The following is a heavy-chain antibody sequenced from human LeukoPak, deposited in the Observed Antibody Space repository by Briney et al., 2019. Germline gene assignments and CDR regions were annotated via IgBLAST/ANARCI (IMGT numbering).Heavy chain of an antibody. D-gene: IGHD6-19*01. CDR3: AKADSSGWGYFDY. CDR2: ISTSGGST. Sequence: GGSLRLSCAASGFTFSIYAMPWVRQAPGKGLEWVSAISTSGGSTYYADSVKGRFTISRDNSKNTLYLQMNSLRAEDTAVYFCAKADSSGWGYFDYWGQGTLVTVSS. V-gene: IGHV3-23*01. J-gene: IGHJ4*02. CDR1: GFTFSIYA.